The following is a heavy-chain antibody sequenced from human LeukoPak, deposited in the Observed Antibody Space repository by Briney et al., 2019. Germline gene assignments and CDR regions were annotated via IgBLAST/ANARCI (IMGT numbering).Heavy chain of an antibody. CDR2: IYHRDNT. J-gene: IGHJ4*02. Sequence: GSLRLSCTASGFTFSNSAMYWVRQPPGKGLEWIGYIYHRDNTNYNPSLESRVTISLDTSRSQFSLKLRSVTAADTAVYYCAGTHYDFWSAYLDSWGQATLVTVSS. CDR1: GFTFSNSA. D-gene: IGHD3-3*01. CDR3: AGTHYDFWSAYLDS. V-gene: IGHV4-59*01.